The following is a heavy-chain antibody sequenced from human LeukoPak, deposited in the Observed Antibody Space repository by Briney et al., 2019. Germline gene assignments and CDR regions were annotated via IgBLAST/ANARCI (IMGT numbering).Heavy chain of an antibody. J-gene: IGHJ6*03. CDR3: ARNGPICSSTSCYSNYYYYMDV. V-gene: IGHV1-69*05. D-gene: IGHD2-2*01. Sequence: GSSVKVSCKASGGTFSSYAISWVRQAPGQGLEWMGGIIPIFGTANYAQKFQGRVTITTDESTSTAYMELSSLRSEDTAVYYCARNGPICSSTSCYSNYYYYMDVWGKGTTVTVSS. CDR1: GGTFSSYA. CDR2: IIPIFGTA.